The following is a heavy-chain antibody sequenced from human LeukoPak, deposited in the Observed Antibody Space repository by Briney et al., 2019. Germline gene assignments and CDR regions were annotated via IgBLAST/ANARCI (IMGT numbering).Heavy chain of an antibody. J-gene: IGHJ4*02. CDR3: AREIFGARAFEY. V-gene: IGHV4-39*07. D-gene: IGHD3-3*01. CDR2: IFHSEST. CDR1: GGSISSSSYY. Sequence: KTSETLSLTCTVSGGSISSSSYYWGWIRQPPGKGLEWIGEIFHSESTNYNPSLQSRLTISLDKSQNQFSLRLTSMTAADTAVYYCAREIFGARAFEYWGQGILVTVSS.